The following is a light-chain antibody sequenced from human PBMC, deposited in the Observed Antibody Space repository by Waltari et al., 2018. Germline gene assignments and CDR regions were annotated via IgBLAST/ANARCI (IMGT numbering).Light chain of an antibody. J-gene: IGKJ3*01. CDR3: QHYGSSYFT. CDR1: QRVGSGC. CDR2: GTS. Sequence: EVVLTQSPATLSLSPEERSALLCWAIQRVGSGCLTWYQQQPGQPPRLLIYGTSNRATGIPDRFSGSRSATDVTLTISRLQHEDFAVYYCQHYGSSYFTFGPGTKVEMK. V-gene: IGKV3-20*01.